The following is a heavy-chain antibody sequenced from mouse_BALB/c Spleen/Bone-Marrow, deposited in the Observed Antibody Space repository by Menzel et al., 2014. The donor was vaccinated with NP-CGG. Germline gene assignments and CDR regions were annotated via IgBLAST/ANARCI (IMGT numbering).Heavy chain of an antibody. CDR3: ARTTVALDY. CDR2: IYPGNVNT. Sequence: QVQLQQSGPELVKPGASARISCKASGYTFTSYYIQWVKQRPGQGLEWIGWIYPGNVNTKYNEKFKGKATLTADKSSSTAYMQLSSPTSEDSAVYFCARTTVALDYWGQGTTLTVSS. J-gene: IGHJ2*01. CDR1: GYTFTSYY. V-gene: IGHV1S56*01. D-gene: IGHD1-1*01.